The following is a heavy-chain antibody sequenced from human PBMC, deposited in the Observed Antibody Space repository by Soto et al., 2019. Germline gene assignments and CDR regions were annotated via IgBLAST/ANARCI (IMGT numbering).Heavy chain of an antibody. V-gene: IGHV3-23*01. J-gene: IGHJ4*02. CDR3: AKPRLREILTGFFY. D-gene: IGHD3-9*01. CDR2: ISDSGGST. Sequence: EVQLLESGGGLVQPGGSLRLSCATSGFTFSSYAMSWVRQAPGKGLEWVSGISDSGGSTYYADSVKGRFTISRDNSGNTLYLQITSLRAEDTAVYYCAKPRLREILTGFFYWGQGTLVTVSS. CDR1: GFTFSSYA.